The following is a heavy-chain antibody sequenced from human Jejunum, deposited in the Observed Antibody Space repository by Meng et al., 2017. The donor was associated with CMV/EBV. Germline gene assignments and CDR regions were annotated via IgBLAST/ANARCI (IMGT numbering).Heavy chain of an antibody. CDR1: EFSFSTYF. Sequence: SEFSFSTYFMGWVRQAPGKGLEWVSTISSSGDITYYADSVKGRFTISRDNSKDTLYLQPNSLTAEDTAVYYCAKDEGAWSSYSFDHWGQGTLVTVSS. CDR2: ISSSGDIT. J-gene: IGHJ4*02. V-gene: IGHV3-23*01. D-gene: IGHD2-8*02. CDR3: AKDEGAWSSYSFDH.